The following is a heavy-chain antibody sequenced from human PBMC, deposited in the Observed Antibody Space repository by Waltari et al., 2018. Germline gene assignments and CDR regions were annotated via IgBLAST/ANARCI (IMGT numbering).Heavy chain of an antibody. J-gene: IGHJ4*02. CDR2: FDPEDGET. CDR1: GYTLTELS. V-gene: IGHV1-24*01. Sequence: QVQLVQSGAEVKQPGASVKVSCKVSGYTLTELSMHWVRQAPGKGLEWMGGFDPEDGETIYAQNFQGRVTMTEDSSTLTAYMELSSLRSEDTAVYYCAAVDFSSGWSLDYWGQGSLVTVSS. D-gene: IGHD6-19*01. CDR3: AAVDFSSGWSLDY.